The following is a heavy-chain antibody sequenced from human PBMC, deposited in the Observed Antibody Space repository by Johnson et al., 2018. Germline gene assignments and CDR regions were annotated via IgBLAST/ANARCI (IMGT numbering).Heavy chain of an antibody. CDR3: AREGWEPDAFDI. J-gene: IGHJ3*02. V-gene: IGHV3-74*01. CDR2: ITSAGRST. Sequence: VQLQESGGGLVQPGGSXRLSCAASGFTFSSYWMHWVRQAPGKGLVWVSRITSAGRSTSYADPVKGPFTISRDNAKNTLYLQMNSLRAEDTAVDSCAREGWEPDAFDIWGQGTMVTVSS. D-gene: IGHD1-26*01. CDR1: GFTFSSYW.